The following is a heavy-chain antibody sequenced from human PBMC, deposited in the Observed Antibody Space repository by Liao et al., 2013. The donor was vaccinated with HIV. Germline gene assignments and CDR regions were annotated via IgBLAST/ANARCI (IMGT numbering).Heavy chain of an antibody. CDR2: FYTRGTT. D-gene: IGHD6-6*01. J-gene: IGHJ3*02. V-gene: IGHV4-4*07. Sequence: QLQLQESGPGLVKPSETLSLTCTVSGGSISSYYWSWIRQPVGKGLEWIGHFYTRGTTNYNPSLKSRVTMSVDTSKNQFSLKLSSVTAADTALYYCAREGGGIAARPGNDPFDIWGQGTMVTVSS. CDR3: AREGGGIAARPGNDPFDI. CDR1: GGSISSYY.